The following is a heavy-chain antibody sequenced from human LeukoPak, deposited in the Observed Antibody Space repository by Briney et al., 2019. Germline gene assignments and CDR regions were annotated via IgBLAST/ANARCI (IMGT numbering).Heavy chain of an antibody. CDR1: GGSFSGYY. J-gene: IGHJ4*02. CDR2: INHSGST. Sequence: SETLSLTCAVYGGSFSGYYWSWIRQPPGKGLEWIGEINHSGSTNYNPSLKSRVTISVDTSKNQFSLKLSSVTAADTAVYYCARDRRITYYYDSSGYYFDYWGQGTLVTVSS. V-gene: IGHV4-34*01. D-gene: IGHD3-22*01. CDR3: ARDRRITYYYDSSGYYFDY.